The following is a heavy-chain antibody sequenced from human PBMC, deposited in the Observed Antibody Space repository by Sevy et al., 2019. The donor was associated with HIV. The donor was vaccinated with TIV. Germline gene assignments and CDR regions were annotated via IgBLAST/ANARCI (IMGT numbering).Heavy chain of an antibody. Sequence: GGSLRLSCAASGFIFNSYAMSWVRQAPGKGLEWDSTISGSGGSTYYADSVKGRFTISRDNFKNTLDLQMNSLRAEDTAVYYSANAYGSGSPPFDWGQGTLVTVSS. CDR2: ISGSGGST. CDR1: GFIFNSYA. V-gene: IGHV3-23*01. CDR3: ANAYGSGSPPFD. D-gene: IGHD3-10*01. J-gene: IGHJ4*02.